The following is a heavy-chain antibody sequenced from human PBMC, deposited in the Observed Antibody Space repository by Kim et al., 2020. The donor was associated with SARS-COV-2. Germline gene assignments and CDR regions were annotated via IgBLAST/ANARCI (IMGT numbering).Heavy chain of an antibody. V-gene: IGHV4-31*02. D-gene: IGHD5-18*01. J-gene: IGHJ4*02. Sequence: YCNSSLKSRLTISVDTSKNQFSLELTSVTAADTAVYYCARRGYNYGYFDYWGQGALVTVSS. CDR3: ARRGYNYGYFDY.